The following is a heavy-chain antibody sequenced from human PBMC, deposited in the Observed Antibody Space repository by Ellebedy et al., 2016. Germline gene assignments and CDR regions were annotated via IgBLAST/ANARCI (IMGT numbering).Heavy chain of an antibody. V-gene: IGHV4-34*01. D-gene: IGHD4-17*01. J-gene: IGHJ4*02. Sequence: GSLRLXXAFYGVPFSNYYWTWIRQSPGEGLEWIGEINHSGNTNYNPSLRSRVTISIDMSKNQFSLKLTSVTAADTAVYYCARAWGDNGDPSIDYWGQGALVTVSS. CDR3: ARAWGDNGDPSIDY. CDR2: INHSGNT. CDR1: GVPFSNYY.